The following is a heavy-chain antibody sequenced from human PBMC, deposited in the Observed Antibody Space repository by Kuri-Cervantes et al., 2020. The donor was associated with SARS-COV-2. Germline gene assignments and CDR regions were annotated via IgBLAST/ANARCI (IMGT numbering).Heavy chain of an antibody. V-gene: IGHV3-43D*03. CDR2: ISWDGGST. J-gene: IGHJ4*02. D-gene: IGHD2-15*01. CDR1: GFTFDDYA. Sequence: LSLTCAASGFTFDDYAMHWVRQAPGKGLEWVSLISWDGGSTYYADSVKGRFTISRDNSKNSLYLQMNSLRAEDTALYYCAKDIGGGDCSGGSCHSGGPFDYWGQGTLVTVSS. CDR3: AKDIGGGDCSGGSCHSGGPFDY.